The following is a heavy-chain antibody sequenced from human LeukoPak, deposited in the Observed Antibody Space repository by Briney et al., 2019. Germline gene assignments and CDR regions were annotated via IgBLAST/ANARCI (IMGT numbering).Heavy chain of an antibody. Sequence: ASVKVSCKASGDTFSSYAITWVRQAPGQGLERMGRIIPSFSLTTYAQKFQGRATITADKSTSTVYMQLSSLRSEDTAVYYCARELGGHYFDHWGQGSLVTVSS. V-gene: IGHV1-69*04. D-gene: IGHD3-16*01. CDR2: IIPSFSLT. CDR3: ARELGGHYFDH. CDR1: GDTFSSYA. J-gene: IGHJ4*02.